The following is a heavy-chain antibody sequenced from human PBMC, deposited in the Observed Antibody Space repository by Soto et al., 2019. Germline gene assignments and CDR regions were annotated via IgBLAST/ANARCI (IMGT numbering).Heavy chain of an antibody. J-gene: IGHJ6*02. V-gene: IGHV1-69*13. CDR1: GGTFSSYA. CDR2: IIPIFGTA. D-gene: IGHD4-4*01. CDR3: AREDGYSNYEDYYGMDV. Sequence: SVKVSCKASGGTFSSYAISWVRQAPGQGLEWMGGIIPIFGTANYAQKFQGRVTITADESTSTAYMELSSLRSEDTAVYYCAREDGYSNYEDYYGMDVWGQGTTVTV.